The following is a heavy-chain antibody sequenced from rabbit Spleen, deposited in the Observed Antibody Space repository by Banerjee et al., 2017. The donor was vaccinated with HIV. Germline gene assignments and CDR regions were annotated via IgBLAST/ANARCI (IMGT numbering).Heavy chain of an antibody. CDR1: GIDFSSYYN. CDR3: ARSINWSNRGLNL. CDR2: IYTGSGNS. Sequence: QQQLEESGGGLVQPGGTLTLTCKASGIDFSSYYNMCWVRQAPGKGLELIACIYTGSGNSYYANWAKGRFTISKTSSTTVTLQMPSLTAADTATYFCARSINWSNRGLNLWGPGTLVTVS. J-gene: IGHJ4*01. V-gene: IGHV1S45*01. D-gene: IGHD1-1*01.